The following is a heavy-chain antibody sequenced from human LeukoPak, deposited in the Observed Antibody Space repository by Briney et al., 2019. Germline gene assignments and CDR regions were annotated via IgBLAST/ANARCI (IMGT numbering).Heavy chain of an antibody. CDR2: INPNSGGT. J-gene: IGHJ6*02. CDR3: ARGGYDFVYYYYGMDV. V-gene: IGHV1-2*06. Sequence: ASVKVSCKASGYTFTGYYMHWVRQAPGQGLEWMGRINPNSGGTNYAQKFQGRVTMTRDTSISTAYMKLSRLRSDDTAVYYCARGGYDFVYYYYGMDVWAKGPRSPSP. D-gene: IGHD3-3*01. CDR1: GYTFTGYY.